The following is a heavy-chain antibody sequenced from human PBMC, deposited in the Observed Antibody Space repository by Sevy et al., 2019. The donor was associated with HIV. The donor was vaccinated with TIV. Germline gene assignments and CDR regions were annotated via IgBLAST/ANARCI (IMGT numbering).Heavy chain of an antibody. CDR2: IRSETGGGTT. J-gene: IGHJ4*02. CDR3: AIDHRRDGMIVVPFEK. Sequence: GGSLRLSCAASGLSFSNAWMAWVRQAPGKGLEWVDRIRSETGGGTTDLAAFAKGKFTISRDDPKNTLYLQMNSLKTEDTAVYYCAIDHRRDGMIVVPFEKWGLGTLVTVSS. D-gene: IGHD3-22*01. V-gene: IGHV3-15*01. CDR1: GLSFSNAW.